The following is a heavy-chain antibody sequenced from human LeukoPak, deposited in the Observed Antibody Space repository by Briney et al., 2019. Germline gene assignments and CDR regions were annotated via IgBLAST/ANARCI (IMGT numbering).Heavy chain of an antibody. V-gene: IGHV3-11*01. CDR3: AKDRAVAGTYYYYYGMDV. CDR2: ISSSGSTI. CDR1: GFTFSDYY. D-gene: IGHD6-19*01. Sequence: GGSLRLSCAASGFTFSDYYMSWIRQAPGKGLEWVSYISSSGSTIYYADSVKGRFTISRDNAKNSLYLQMNSLRAEDTAVYYCAKDRAVAGTYYYYYGMDVWGQGTTVTVSS. J-gene: IGHJ6*02.